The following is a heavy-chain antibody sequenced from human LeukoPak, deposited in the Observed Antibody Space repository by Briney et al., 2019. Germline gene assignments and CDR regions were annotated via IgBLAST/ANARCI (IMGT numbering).Heavy chain of an antibody. Sequence: SETLSLTCTVSGGSITSYHWSWIRQPPGKGLEWIRYISYSGSTNYNPSLKSRVTISLDTSKNQFSLKLSSVTAADAAVYYCASGGYCGSTSCYPNWFDPWGQGTLVTVSS. CDR3: ASGGYCGSTSCYPNWFDP. CDR2: ISYSGST. D-gene: IGHD2-2*01. V-gene: IGHV4-59*01. J-gene: IGHJ5*02. CDR1: GGSITSYH.